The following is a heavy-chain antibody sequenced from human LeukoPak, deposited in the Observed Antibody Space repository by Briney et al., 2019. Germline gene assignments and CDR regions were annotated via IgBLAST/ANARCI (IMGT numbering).Heavy chain of an antibody. CDR3: ARLIHSGYVFDY. V-gene: IGHV4-34*01. CDR1: GGSFSGYY. D-gene: IGHD5-12*01. CDR2: INHSGST. Sequence: PSETLSLTCAVYGGSFSGYYWSWIRQPPGKGLEWIGEINHSGSTNYNPSLKSRVTISVDTSKNRFSLKLSSVTAADTAVYYCARLIHSGYVFDYWGQGTLVTVSS. J-gene: IGHJ4*02.